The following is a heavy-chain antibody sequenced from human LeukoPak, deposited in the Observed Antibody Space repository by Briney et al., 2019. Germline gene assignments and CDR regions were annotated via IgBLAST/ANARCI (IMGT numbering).Heavy chain of an antibody. CDR1: GFTFSNYA. CDR2: ISGSNSRT. V-gene: IGHV3-23*01. D-gene: IGHD1-7*01. CDR3: AKDMARSPKFELRKNYYYSGMDV. J-gene: IGHJ6*02. Sequence: GGSLRLSCAASGFTFSNYAMSWVRQAPGKGLEWVSSISGSNSRTNYADSVKGRFTISRDNSKNTLFLQMNSLRAEDTALYFCAKDMARSPKFELRKNYYYSGMDVWGRGTTVTVSS.